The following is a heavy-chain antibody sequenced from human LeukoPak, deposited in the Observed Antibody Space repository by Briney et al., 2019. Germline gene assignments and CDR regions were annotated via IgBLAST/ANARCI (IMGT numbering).Heavy chain of an antibody. J-gene: IGHJ6*03. CDR2: INPNSGGT. CDR1: GYTFIGYY. V-gene: IGHV1-2*02. CDR3: ARDELWFGEGYYYMDV. D-gene: IGHD3-10*01. Sequence: ASVKVSCKASGYTFIGYYMHWVRQAPGQGLEWMGWINPNSGGTNYAQRFQGRVTVTRDTSINTAYMELRRLRFDDTAVYYCARDELWFGEGYYYMDVWGTGTTVTVSS.